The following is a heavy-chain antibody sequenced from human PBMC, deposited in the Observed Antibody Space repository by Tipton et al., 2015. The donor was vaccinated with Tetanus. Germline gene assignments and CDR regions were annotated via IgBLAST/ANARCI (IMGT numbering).Heavy chain of an antibody. CDR2: IYPDGFEP. CDR1: GYSFSGYW. V-gene: IGHV5-51*01. Sequence: QLVQSGAEVKKAGESLKISCKGSGYSFSGYWIGWVRQMPGKGLEWMAIIYPDGFEPRYSPPFQGLVTISVDKSINTAYLQWDSLKASDTPIYYFARHPDFWSGYYFDLWGQGTLVNVSS. D-gene: IGHD3-3*01. CDR3: ARHPDFWSGYYFDL. J-gene: IGHJ4*02.